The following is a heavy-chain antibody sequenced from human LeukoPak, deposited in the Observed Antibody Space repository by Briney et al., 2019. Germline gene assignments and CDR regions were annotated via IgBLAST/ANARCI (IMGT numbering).Heavy chain of an antibody. V-gene: IGHV4-59*08. Sequence: PSETLSLTCTVSGGSISSYYWSWTRQPPGKGLEWIGYIYYSGSTNYNPSLKSRVTISVDTSKNQFSLKLSSVTAADTAVYYCARHKYPSLYYDFWSGPSNWFDPWGQGTLVTVSS. CDR1: GGSISSYY. D-gene: IGHD3-3*01. CDR3: ARHKYPSLYYDFWSGPSNWFDP. CDR2: IYYSGST. J-gene: IGHJ5*02.